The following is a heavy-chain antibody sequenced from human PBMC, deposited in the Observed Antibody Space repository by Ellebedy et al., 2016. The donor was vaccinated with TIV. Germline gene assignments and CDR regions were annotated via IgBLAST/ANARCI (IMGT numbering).Heavy chain of an antibody. CDR2: ISWNSGSI. V-gene: IGHV3-9*01. J-gene: IGHJ4*02. Sequence: GGSLRLSXAASGFTFADYAMHWVRQAPGKGLEWVSGISWNSGSIGYADSVKGRFTISRDNAKNSLYLQMNSLRAEDTALYYCAKDYGDYWGQGTLVTVSP. D-gene: IGHD4-17*01. CDR3: AKDYGDY. CDR1: GFTFADYA.